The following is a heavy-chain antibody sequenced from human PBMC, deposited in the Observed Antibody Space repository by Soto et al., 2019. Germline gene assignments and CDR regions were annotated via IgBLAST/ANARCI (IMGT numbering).Heavy chain of an antibody. Sequence: SVKVSCKASGSTFSSYAISWVRQAPGQGLEWMGGIIPIFGTANYAQKFQGRVTITADESTSTAYMELSSLRSEDTAVYYCARDRSSTGPFDYWGQGTLVTVSS. V-gene: IGHV1-69*13. CDR2: IIPIFGTA. J-gene: IGHJ4*02. CDR3: ARDRSSTGPFDY. D-gene: IGHD3-9*01. CDR1: GSTFSSYA.